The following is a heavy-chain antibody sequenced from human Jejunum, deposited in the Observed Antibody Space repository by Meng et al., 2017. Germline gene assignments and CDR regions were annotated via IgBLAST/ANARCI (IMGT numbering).Heavy chain of an antibody. V-gene: IGHV4-4*02. Sequence: ARLQGSGPGLVKPSGTLSPTCAVSGASISRTNWWSWVRQPPGKGLEWIGKIDPSESTHYNPSLKGRVTISADRSKNQFSLRLTSVTAADTAIYYCARAYCTDVSCHDFFDSWGQGTLVTVSS. D-gene: IGHD2-8*01. CDR1: GASISRTNW. J-gene: IGHJ4*02. CDR2: IDPSEST. CDR3: ARAYCTDVSCHDFFDS.